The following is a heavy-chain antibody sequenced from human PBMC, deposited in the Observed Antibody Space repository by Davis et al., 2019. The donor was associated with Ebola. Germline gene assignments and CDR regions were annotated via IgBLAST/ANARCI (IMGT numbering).Heavy chain of an antibody. CDR2: ISYDGSNN. V-gene: IGHV3-30-3*01. CDR1: GFPFSSYA. J-gene: IGHJ4*02. Sequence: GGSLRLSCAASGFPFSSYAMHWVRQAPGKGLEWVALISYDGSNNYYADSVKGRFTISRDNSKNTLYLQMNSLRPEDTAVYYCARERYSSSWPDYWGQGTLVTVSS. D-gene: IGHD6-13*01. CDR3: ARERYSSSWPDY.